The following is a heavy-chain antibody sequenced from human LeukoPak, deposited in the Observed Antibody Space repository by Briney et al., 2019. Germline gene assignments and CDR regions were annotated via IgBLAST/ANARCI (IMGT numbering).Heavy chain of an antibody. CDR3: ARIVYDYGDSNAFDI. CDR1: GFTFSSYA. J-gene: IGHJ3*02. D-gene: IGHD4-17*01. CDR2: ISYDGSNK. Sequence: GGSLRLSCAASGFTFSSYAMHWVRQAPGKGLGWVAVISYDGSNKYYADSVKGRFTISRDNSKNTLYLQMNSLRAEDTAVYYCARIVYDYGDSNAFDIWGQGTMVTVSS. V-gene: IGHV3-30-3*01.